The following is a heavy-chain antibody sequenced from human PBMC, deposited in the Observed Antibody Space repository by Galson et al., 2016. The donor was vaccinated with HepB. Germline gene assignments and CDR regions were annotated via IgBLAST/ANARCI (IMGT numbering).Heavy chain of an antibody. V-gene: IGHV3-30-3*01. CDR1: GITFSRNA. CDR2: ISYDGSSK. J-gene: IGHJ4*02. CDR3: AREGGRCYSCFDY. D-gene: IGHD2-15*01. Sequence: SLRLSCAASGITFSRNAMNWVRQAPGKGLEWVVVISYDGSSKYYADSVKGRFTISRDNSKNTLYLQMNSLRAEDTAVYYCAREGGRCYSCFDYWGQGTLVTVSS.